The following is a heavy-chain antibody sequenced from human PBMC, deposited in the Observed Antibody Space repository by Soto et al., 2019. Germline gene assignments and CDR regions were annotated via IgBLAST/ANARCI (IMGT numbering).Heavy chain of an antibody. J-gene: IGHJ4*02. D-gene: IGHD3-22*01. Sequence: ASVKVSCKASGYTFTSNAMNWGRQAPAQGLEWIGGIDPGSGNTNYAQKFQGRATITGNITKRTALMELSRLRSEDTAVYYCAADKYYDSSGNYYVSGYWGQGTLVTVSS. CDR3: AADKYYDSSGNYYVSGY. V-gene: IGHV1-8*03. CDR1: GYTFTSNA. CDR2: IDPGSGNT.